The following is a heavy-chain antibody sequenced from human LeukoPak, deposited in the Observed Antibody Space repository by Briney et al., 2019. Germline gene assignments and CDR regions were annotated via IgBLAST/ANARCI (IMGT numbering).Heavy chain of an antibody. Sequence: ASVKVSCKASGYTFTSYGISWLRQAPGQGLEWMGWISAYNGNTNYAQKLQGRVTMTTDTSTSTAYMELRSLRSDDTAVYYCARDDYDSSGPYPNWFDPWGQGTLVTVSS. CDR2: ISAYNGNT. CDR3: ARDDYDSSGPYPNWFDP. J-gene: IGHJ5*02. V-gene: IGHV1-18*01. CDR1: GYTFTSYG. D-gene: IGHD3-22*01.